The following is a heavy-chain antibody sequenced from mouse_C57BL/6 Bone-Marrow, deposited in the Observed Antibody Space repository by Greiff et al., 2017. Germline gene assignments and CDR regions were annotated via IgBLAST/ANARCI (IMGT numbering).Heavy chain of an antibody. Sequence: VKLMESGPGLVQPSQSLSITCTVSGFSLTSYSVHWVRQSPGKGLEWLGVIWSGGSTDYKAAFISRLSISKDNSKSQVFFKMNSLQANNTAIYYGAGRREYYDSIWFAYRSQGALVTVSA. V-gene: IGHV2-2*02. CDR3: AGRREYYDSIWFAY. J-gene: IGHJ3*01. D-gene: IGHD1-1*01. CDR2: IWSGGST. CDR1: GFSLTSYS.